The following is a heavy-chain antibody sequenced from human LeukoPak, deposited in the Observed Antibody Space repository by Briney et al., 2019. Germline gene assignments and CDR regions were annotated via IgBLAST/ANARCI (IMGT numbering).Heavy chain of an antibody. J-gene: IGHJ4*02. CDR3: AKAPRGMTTVTKGNFDY. V-gene: IGHV4-31*03. CDR2: RYYTGSP. D-gene: IGHD4-17*01. Sequence: PSETLSLTCTVSGGSIRNGGYFWSWIRQHPGEGLEWIGSRYYTGSPFYNPSLKGRISISIDTSQNQFSLRLDSVTAADTAVYYCAKAPRGMTTVTKGNFDYWGQGTLVTVSS. CDR1: GGSIRNGGYF.